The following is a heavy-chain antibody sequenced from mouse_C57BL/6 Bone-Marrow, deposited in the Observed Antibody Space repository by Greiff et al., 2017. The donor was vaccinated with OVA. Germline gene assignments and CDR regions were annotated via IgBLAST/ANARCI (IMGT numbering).Heavy chain of an antibody. CDR3: ARWPSYYSNYYYFDY. D-gene: IGHD2-5*01. V-gene: IGHV1-82*01. J-gene: IGHJ2*01. Sequence: QVQLKESGPELVKPGASVKISCKASGYAFSSSWMNWVKQRPGKGLEWIGRIYPGDGDTNYNGKFKGKATLTADKSSSTAYMQLSSLTSEDSAVYFCARWPSYYSNYYYFDYWGQGTTLTVSS. CDR1: GYAFSSSW. CDR2: IYPGDGDT.